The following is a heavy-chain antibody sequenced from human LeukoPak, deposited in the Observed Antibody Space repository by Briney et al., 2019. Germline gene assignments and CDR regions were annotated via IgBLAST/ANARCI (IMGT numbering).Heavy chain of an antibody. CDR1: GFTFSNYW. CDR2: ISWNSGSI. J-gene: IGHJ5*02. D-gene: IGHD3-9*01. CDR3: AKGPKRYFDWLGNWFDP. Sequence: TGGSLRLSCAASGFTFSNYWMSWVRQAPGKGLEWVSGISWNSGSIGYADSVKGRFTISRDNAKNSLYLQMNSLRAEDMALYYCAKGPKRYFDWLGNWFDPWGQGTLVTVSS. V-gene: IGHV3-9*03.